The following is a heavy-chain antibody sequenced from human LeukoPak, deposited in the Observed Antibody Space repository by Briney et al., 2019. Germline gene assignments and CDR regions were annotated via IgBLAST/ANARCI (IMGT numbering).Heavy chain of an antibody. J-gene: IGHJ6*03. D-gene: IGHD3-10*01. CDR1: GFTVSSNY. V-gene: IGHV3-53*05. Sequence: RSGGSLRFSCAASGFTVSSNYMSWVRQAPGKGLEWVSVIYSGGSTYYADSVKGRFTISRDNSKNSLYLQMNSLRTEDTALYYCAKASGYYYYMDVWGKGTTVTISS. CDR2: IYSGGST. CDR3: AKASGYYYYMDV.